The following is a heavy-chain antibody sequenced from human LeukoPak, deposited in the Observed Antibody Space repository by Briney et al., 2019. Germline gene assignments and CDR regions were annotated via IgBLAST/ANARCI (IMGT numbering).Heavy chain of an antibody. CDR2: IYSSGST. CDR1: GFTASSNY. Sequence: GGSLRLSRAASGFTASSNYMSWVRQAPGKGLEWVSVIYSSGSTHYADSVKGRFTISRHISQSTLLLEMNSLRAEDTAVYFCARVDYYDRSGYYTWYFDLWGRGTQVTVSS. J-gene: IGHJ2*01. D-gene: IGHD3-22*01. CDR3: ARVDYYDRSGYYTWYFDL. V-gene: IGHV3-53*04.